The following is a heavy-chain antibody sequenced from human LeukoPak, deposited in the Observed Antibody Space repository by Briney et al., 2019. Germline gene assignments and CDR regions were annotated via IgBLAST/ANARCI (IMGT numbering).Heavy chain of an antibody. V-gene: IGHV1-18*01. CDR1: GYTFTSYG. D-gene: IGHD3-16*02. Sequence: ASVTVSCTSSGYTFTSYGISWVRQAPGQGLAWVGWISAYNGNTNYAQKFQGRVTMTTDTSTSTVYLEVRSLRSDDTAVYYCARDYDYVWGSYRLEPFDYWGQGTLVTVSS. J-gene: IGHJ4*02. CDR2: ISAYNGNT. CDR3: ARDYDYVWGSYRLEPFDY.